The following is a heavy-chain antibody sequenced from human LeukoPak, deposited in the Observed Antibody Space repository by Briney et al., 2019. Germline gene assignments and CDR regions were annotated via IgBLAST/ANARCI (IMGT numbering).Heavy chain of an antibody. Sequence: ASETLSLTCTVSGGSISSYYWSWIRQPPGKGLEWIGYIYYSGSTNYNPSLKSRVTISVDTPKNQFSLKLSSVTAADTAVYYCASLTEVYYYLLGWGQGTLVTVSS. J-gene: IGHJ4*02. D-gene: IGHD3-10*01. CDR3: ASLTEVYYYLLG. CDR2: IYYSGST. CDR1: GGSISSYY. V-gene: IGHV4-59*01.